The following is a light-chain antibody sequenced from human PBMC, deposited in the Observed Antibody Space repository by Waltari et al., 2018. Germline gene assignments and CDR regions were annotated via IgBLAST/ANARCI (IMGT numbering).Light chain of an antibody. CDR3: SSVTSTTTWV. J-gene: IGLJ3*02. CDR2: EVS. CDR1: SSFVGNYDH. V-gene: IGLV2-14*01. Sequence: QSALTQPASVSGSPGQSITISCTGTSSFVGNYDHVSWFQQHPDKAPKLMIYEVSHRPSGVSDRFSGTKSGTPASLTISGLQTEDEAHYYCSSVTSTTTWVFGGGTKVTVL.